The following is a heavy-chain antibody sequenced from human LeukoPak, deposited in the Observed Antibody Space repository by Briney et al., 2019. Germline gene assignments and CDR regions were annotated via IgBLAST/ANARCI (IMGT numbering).Heavy chain of an antibody. D-gene: IGHD6-13*01. CDR3: ARAGSSSWSDYYGMDV. CDR1: GYTFTGYY. Sequence: ASVKVSCKASGYTFTGYYMHWVRQAPGQGLEWMGWINPNSGGTNYAQKLQGRVTMTTDTSTSTAYMELRSLRSDDTAVYYCARAGSSSWSDYYGMDVWGQGTTVTVSS. CDR2: INPNSGGT. V-gene: IGHV1-2*02. J-gene: IGHJ6*02.